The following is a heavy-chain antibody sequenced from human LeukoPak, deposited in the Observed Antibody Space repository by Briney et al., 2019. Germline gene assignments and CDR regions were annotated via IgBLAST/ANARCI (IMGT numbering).Heavy chain of an antibody. Sequence: ASVKVSCKASGGTFSSYAISWVRQAPGQGLEWMGGIIPIFGTANYAQKFQGRVTITADESTSTAYMELSSLRSEDTAVYYCARATYDFWSGRDYYYYMDVWGKGTTVTVSS. J-gene: IGHJ6*03. CDR2: IIPIFGTA. CDR1: GGTFSSYA. CDR3: ARATYDFWSGRDYYYYMDV. D-gene: IGHD3-3*01. V-gene: IGHV1-69*13.